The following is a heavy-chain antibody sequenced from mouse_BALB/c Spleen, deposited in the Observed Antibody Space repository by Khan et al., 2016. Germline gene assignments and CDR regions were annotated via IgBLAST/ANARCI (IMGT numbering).Heavy chain of an antibody. CDR2: ISHSGST. Sequence: EVQLQESGPSLVKLSQTLSLTCSVTGDSITSGYWNWIRKFPGNKLEYMGYISHSGSTYYNPSLKSRISITRDTSKNQYYLQLNSVTTEDTATYXCARYDGKTYVGGMGYWGQGTSVTVSS. CDR1: GDSITSGY. CDR3: ARYDGKTYVGGMGY. J-gene: IGHJ4*01. D-gene: IGHD1-1*01. V-gene: IGHV3-8*02.